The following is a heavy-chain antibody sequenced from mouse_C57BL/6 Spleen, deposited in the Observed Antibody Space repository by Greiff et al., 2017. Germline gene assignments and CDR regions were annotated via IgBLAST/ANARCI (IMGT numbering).Heavy chain of an antibody. J-gene: IGHJ2*01. CDR1: GYTFTDYY. D-gene: IGHD3-3*01. CDR3: ARNGDGEYFDY. V-gene: IGHV1-19*01. Sequence: EVKLMESGPVLVKPGASVKMSCKASGYTFTDYYMNWVKQSHGKSLEWIGVINPYNGGTSYNQKFKGKATLTVDKSSSTAYMELNSLTSEDSAVYYCARNGDGEYFDYWGQGTTLTVSS. CDR2: INPYNGGT.